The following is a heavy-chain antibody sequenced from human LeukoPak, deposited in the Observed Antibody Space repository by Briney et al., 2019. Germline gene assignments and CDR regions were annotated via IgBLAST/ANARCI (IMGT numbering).Heavy chain of an antibody. Sequence: PGESLKISCKGSGYSFTSYWIGWVRQMPGKGLEWMGIVYPGDSDTRYSPSFQGQVTISADKSISTAYLQWSSLKASDTAMYYCARTIAARPGYNLFDPWGQGTLVTVSS. V-gene: IGHV5-51*01. CDR3: ARTIAARPGYNLFDP. CDR1: GYSFTSYW. CDR2: VYPGDSDT. D-gene: IGHD6-6*01. J-gene: IGHJ5*02.